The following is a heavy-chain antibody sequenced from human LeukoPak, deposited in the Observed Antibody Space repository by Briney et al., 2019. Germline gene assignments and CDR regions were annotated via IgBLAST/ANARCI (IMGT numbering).Heavy chain of an antibody. CDR2: ISSSSTYI. Sequence: GGPLRLSCAASGFTFSTYSVNWVRQAPGKGLEWVSSISSSSTYIYYADSVKGRFTISRDNANNSLFLQMNSLRAEDTALYYCARSEPGGGILSVSPNDYWGQGTLVTVSS. J-gene: IGHJ4*02. V-gene: IGHV3-21*01. CDR1: GFTFSTYS. CDR3: ARSEPGGGILSVSPNDY. D-gene: IGHD3-9*01.